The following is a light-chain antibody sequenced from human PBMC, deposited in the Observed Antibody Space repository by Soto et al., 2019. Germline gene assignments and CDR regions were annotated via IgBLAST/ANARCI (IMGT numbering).Light chain of an antibody. CDR2: GAA. J-gene: IGKJ1*01. CDR3: QHYSGDRAT. CDR1: QSVFSS. V-gene: IGKV3-15*01. Sequence: EIVLTQCPGPLSLSPGERATLSCRARQSVFSSLAWYQQKPGQAPRLLIYGAATRATGIPARFSGSGSGTEFTLTISSLRPDDFATYYCQHYSGDRATFGQGTKVDIK.